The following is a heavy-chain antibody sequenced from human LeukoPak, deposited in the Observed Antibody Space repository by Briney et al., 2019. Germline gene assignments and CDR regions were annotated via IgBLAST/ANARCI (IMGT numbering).Heavy chain of an antibody. CDR3: ARLRRDSSGWYADDS. Sequence: SETLSLTCTVSGASISDYYWCWIWQPARKGLERIGRISITDSTNYNPSLTSRVTMSVDTSKDQFSLNLSSLSAADTAVYYCARLRRDSSGWYADDSWGQGTLVTVSS. CDR2: ISITDST. D-gene: IGHD6-19*01. CDR1: GASISDYY. V-gene: IGHV4-4*07. J-gene: IGHJ4*02.